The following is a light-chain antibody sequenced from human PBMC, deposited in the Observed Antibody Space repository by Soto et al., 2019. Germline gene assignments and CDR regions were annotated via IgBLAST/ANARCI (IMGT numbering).Light chain of an antibody. Sequence: EIVLTQSPGTLSLSPGEPATLSCRASQTVIGNFLAWYQQRPGQAPRLLFSGASTRAAGSPARFSASGSGTDFTLTISRLDPEDFAFYYCQIYNSSPWTFGRGTRVEVK. CDR1: QTVIGNF. CDR2: GAS. J-gene: IGKJ1*01. V-gene: IGKV3-20*01. CDR3: QIYNSSPWT.